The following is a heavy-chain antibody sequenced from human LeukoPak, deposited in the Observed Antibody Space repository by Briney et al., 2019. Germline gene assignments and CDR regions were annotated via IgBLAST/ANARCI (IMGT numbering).Heavy chain of an antibody. Sequence: GGSLRLSCAASGFTFDDYAMHWVRQAPGKGLEWVSGISWNSGSIGYADSVKGRFTISRDNAKNPLYLQMNSLRAEDTALYYCAKEVIVGNFDYWGQGTLVTVSS. CDR2: ISWNSGSI. V-gene: IGHV3-9*01. CDR3: AKEVIVGNFDY. D-gene: IGHD3-22*01. J-gene: IGHJ4*02. CDR1: GFTFDDYA.